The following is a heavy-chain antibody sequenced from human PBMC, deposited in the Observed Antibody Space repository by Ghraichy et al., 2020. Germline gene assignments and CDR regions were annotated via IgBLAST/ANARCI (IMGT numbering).Heavy chain of an antibody. CDR2: IYYSGST. D-gene: IGHD3-22*01. V-gene: IGHV4-31*03. J-gene: IGHJ4*02. Sequence: SETLSLTCTVSGGSISSGGYYWSWIRQHPGKGLEWIGYIYYSGSTYYNPSLKSRVTISVDTSKNQFSPKLSSVTAADTAVYYCARERALLDYYDSRNFDYWGQGTLVTVSS. CDR1: GGSISSGGYY. CDR3: ARERALLDYYDSRNFDY.